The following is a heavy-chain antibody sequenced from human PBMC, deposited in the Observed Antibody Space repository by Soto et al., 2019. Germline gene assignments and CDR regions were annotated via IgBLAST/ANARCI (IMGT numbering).Heavy chain of an antibody. V-gene: IGHV4-31*03. D-gene: IGHD3-22*01. J-gene: IGHJ4*02. CDR1: GGSISSGSYY. CDR3: ARSDSSGKTRYYFDH. CDR2: IYSTEST. Sequence: QVQLQESGPGLVKPSQTLSLTCTVSGGSISSGSYYWTWIRQHPGKGLEWIGYIYSTESTNYNPSLKSRLTISVDMSASQFSLILSSVTVADTAVYYCARSDSSGKTRYYFDHWGQGTLVTVSS.